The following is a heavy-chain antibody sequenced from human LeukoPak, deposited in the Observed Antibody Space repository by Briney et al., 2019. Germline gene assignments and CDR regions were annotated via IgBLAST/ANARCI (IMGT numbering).Heavy chain of an antibody. D-gene: IGHD5-24*01. Sequence: SETLSLTCTVSGGSISSYYWNWIRQPPGKGLEWIGYIYYSGSTNYNPSLKSRVTISVDTSKNQFSLKLSSVTAADTAVYYRAGRLWRRGGYNLSAFDIWGQGTMVTVSS. CDR2: IYYSGST. CDR3: AGRLWRRGGYNLSAFDI. CDR1: GGSISSYY. J-gene: IGHJ3*02. V-gene: IGHV4-59*01.